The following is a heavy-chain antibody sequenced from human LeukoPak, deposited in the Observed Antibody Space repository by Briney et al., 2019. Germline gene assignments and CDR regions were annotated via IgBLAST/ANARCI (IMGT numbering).Heavy chain of an antibody. CDR1: GGSISSSSYY. J-gene: IGHJ3*02. CDR3: ARSGPSGDAFDI. V-gene: IGHV4-39*01. D-gene: IGHD5-12*01. CDR2: IYYSGST. Sequence: PSETLSLTCTVSGGSISSSSYYWGWIRQPPGKGLEWIRSIYYSGSTYYNPSLKSRVTISVDTSKNQFSLKLSSVTAADTAVYYCARSGPSGDAFDIWGQGTMVTVSS.